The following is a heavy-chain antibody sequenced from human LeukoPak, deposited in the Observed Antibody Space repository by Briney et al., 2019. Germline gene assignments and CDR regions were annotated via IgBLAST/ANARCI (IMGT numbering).Heavy chain of an antibody. D-gene: IGHD3-10*01. CDR2: IYYSGST. CDR3: ARDDMVRGVKENWFDP. CDR1: GGSISSSSYY. J-gene: IGHJ5*02. V-gene: IGHV4-39*07. Sequence: TLSLTCTVSGGSISSSSYYWGWIRQPPGKGLEWIGSIYYSGSTYYNPSLKSRVTISVDTSKNQFSLKLSSVTAADTAVYYCARDDMVRGVKENWFDPWGQGTLVTVSS.